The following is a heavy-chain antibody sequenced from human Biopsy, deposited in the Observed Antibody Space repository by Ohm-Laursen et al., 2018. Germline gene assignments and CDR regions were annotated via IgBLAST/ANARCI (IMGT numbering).Heavy chain of an antibody. CDR3: ARAYPPPGRRLVVVAGDFDC. J-gene: IGHJ4*02. CDR2: ISSRSSDI. CDR1: GFIFSTYT. D-gene: IGHD2-15*01. Sequence: SLRLSCSASGFIFSTYTMNWVRQAPGEGLEWVSSISSRSSDIYYADSVKGRFTISRDNAKNSLYLQMNSLRAEDTAVYYCARAYPPPGRRLVVVAGDFDCWGQGTLVTVSS. V-gene: IGHV3-21*01.